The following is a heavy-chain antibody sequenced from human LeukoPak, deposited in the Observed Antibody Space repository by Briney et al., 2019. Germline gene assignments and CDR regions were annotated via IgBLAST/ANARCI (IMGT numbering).Heavy chain of an antibody. CDR3: ARPMYYYGSGSYNV. Sequence: SETLSLTCSVSGGSIGSRDYYWGWIRQAPGKGLESIAIIYYSGNTYYNPALRSRLIMSVDTSKNQFSLKLSSVTAADTAVYYCARPMYYYGSGSYNVWGKGTTVTISS. CDR2: IYYSGNT. J-gene: IGHJ6*04. D-gene: IGHD3-10*01. V-gene: IGHV4-39*07. CDR1: GGSIGSRDYY.